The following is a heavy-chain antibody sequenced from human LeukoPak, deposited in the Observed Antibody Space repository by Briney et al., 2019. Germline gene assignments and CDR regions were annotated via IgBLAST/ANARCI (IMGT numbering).Heavy chain of an antibody. D-gene: IGHD3-22*01. Sequence: PSQTLSLTCTVSGGSIGSGSYYWSWIRQPAGKGLEWIGRIYTSGSTNYNPSLKSRVTISVDTSKNQFSLKLSSVTAADTAVYYCASSYDSSGYYFGVGAFDIWGQGTMVTVSS. CDR2: IYTSGST. CDR3: ASSYDSSGYYFGVGAFDI. CDR1: GGSIGSGSYY. J-gene: IGHJ3*02. V-gene: IGHV4-61*02.